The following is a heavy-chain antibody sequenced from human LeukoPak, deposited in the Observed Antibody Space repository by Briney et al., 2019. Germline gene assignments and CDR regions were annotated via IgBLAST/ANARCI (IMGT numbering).Heavy chain of an antibody. CDR1: GYSISSGYY. J-gene: IGHJ5*02. V-gene: IGHV4-38-2*01. Sequence: PSETLSLTCAVSGYSISSGYYWGWIRQPPGKGLEWIGSIYHSGSTYYNPSLKSRVTISVGTSKNQFSLKPSSVTAADTAVYYCARISFELRAPSFDPWGQGTLVTVSS. D-gene: IGHD1-26*01. CDR2: IYHSGST. CDR3: ARISFELRAPSFDP.